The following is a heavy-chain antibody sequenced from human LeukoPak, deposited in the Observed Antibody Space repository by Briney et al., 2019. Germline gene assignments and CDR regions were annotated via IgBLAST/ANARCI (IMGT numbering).Heavy chain of an antibody. CDR2: INPSGGST. CDR1: GYTFTTYY. D-gene: IGHD2-2*01. Sequence: ASVKVSCKASGYTFTTYYMNWVRQARGQGLEWVGIINPSGGSTSYAQKFQGRVTITADESTSTAYMELSSLRSEDTAVYYCARAAKKGLSAYYYYGMDVWGQGTTVTVSS. CDR3: ARAAKKGLSAYYYYGMDV. V-gene: IGHV1-46*01. J-gene: IGHJ6*02.